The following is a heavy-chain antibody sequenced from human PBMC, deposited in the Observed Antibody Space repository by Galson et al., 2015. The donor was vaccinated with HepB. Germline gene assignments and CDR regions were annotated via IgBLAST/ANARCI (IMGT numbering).Heavy chain of an antibody. Sequence: SVKVSCKASGGTFSSYAISWVTQAPGQGLEWMGGIIPIFGTANFAQKFQGRVTITADESTSTAYMELSSLRSEDTAVYYCARSSSSWYRVGYGMDVWGQGTTVTVPS. CDR1: GGTFSSYA. D-gene: IGHD6-13*01. J-gene: IGHJ6*02. CDR2: IIPIFGTA. V-gene: IGHV1-69*13. CDR3: ARSSSSWYRVGYGMDV.